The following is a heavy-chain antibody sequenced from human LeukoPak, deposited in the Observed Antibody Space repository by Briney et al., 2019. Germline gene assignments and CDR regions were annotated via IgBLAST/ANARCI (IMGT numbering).Heavy chain of an antibody. CDR2: INHSGST. J-gene: IGHJ4*02. CDR3: ARVGRQLGTVFDY. Sequence: RASETLSLTCAVYGGSSSGYYWSWIRQPPGKGLEWIGEINHSGSTNYNPSLKSRVTISVDTSKNQFSLKLSSVTAADTAVYYCARVGRQLGTVFDYWGQGTLVTVSS. CDR1: GGSSSGYY. D-gene: IGHD6-13*01. V-gene: IGHV4-34*01.